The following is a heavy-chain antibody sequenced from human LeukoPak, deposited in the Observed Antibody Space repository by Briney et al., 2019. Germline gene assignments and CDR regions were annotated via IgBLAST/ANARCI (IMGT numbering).Heavy chain of an antibody. J-gene: IGHJ3*02. CDR2: MNPNSGNT. Sequence: ASVKVSCKASGYTFTSYDIDWVRQATGQGLEWMGWMNPNSGNTGYAQKFQGRVTITRNTSISTAYMELSSLRSEDTAVYYCAMSPPNDAFDIWGQGTMVTVSS. CDR3: AMSPPNDAFDI. CDR1: GYTFTSYD. V-gene: IGHV1-8*03.